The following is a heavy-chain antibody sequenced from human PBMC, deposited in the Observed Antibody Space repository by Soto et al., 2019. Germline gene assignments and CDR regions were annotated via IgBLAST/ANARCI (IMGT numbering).Heavy chain of an antibody. CDR2: MYISGST. Sequence: GGSLRLSCAASGFTVSSNHMSWVRQAPGKELEWVSVMYISGSTYYADSVKGRFTISRDDSKNTLFLQMNSLRAEDTAVYYCARTLVRYYCDYWGQGTLVTVSS. CDR1: GFTVSSNH. J-gene: IGHJ4*02. V-gene: IGHV3-66*01. D-gene: IGHD4-17*01. CDR3: ARTLVRYYCDY.